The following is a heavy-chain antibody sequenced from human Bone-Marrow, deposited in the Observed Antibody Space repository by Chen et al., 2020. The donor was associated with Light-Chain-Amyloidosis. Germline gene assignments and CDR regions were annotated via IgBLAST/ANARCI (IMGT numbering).Heavy chain of an antibody. J-gene: IGHJ5*01. CDR2: IEQDGSEK. Sequence: EAQLVESGGGLVQPGGSLRLSCAASGFTFRNHWMSWVRQAPGKGLEWVANIEQDGSEKYFVDSVRGRFIISRDNTKTSLYLQMNSLRAEDTAVYYCARCEYNSGWYWLDSWGQGTLVTVSS. D-gene: IGHD6-19*01. CDR3: ARCEYNSGWYWLDS. CDR1: GFTFRNHW. V-gene: IGHV3-7*01.